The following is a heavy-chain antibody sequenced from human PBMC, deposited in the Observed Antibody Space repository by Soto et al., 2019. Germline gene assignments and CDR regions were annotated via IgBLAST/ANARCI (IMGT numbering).Heavy chain of an antibody. V-gene: IGHV3-30-3*01. CDR2: IPNTENKK. Sequence: QVQLEESGGGVVQPGTSLRLSCVASGFTFSSYGMHWARQAPGKGLEWVAVIPNTENKKYYADSVKGRFTISRDNSQNTLFLQMDSLMSEDTAVYYCARTAGGRVRGALDIWGQGTMVTVS. CDR1: GFTFSSYG. J-gene: IGHJ3*02. CDR3: ARTAGGRVRGALDI. D-gene: IGHD6-13*01.